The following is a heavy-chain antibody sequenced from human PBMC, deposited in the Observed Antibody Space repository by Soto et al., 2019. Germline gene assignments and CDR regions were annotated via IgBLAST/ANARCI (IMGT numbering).Heavy chain of an antibody. V-gene: IGHV3-33*01. J-gene: IGHJ3*02. Sequence: QVQLVESGGGVVQPGRSLRLSCAASGFTFSSYGMHWVRQAPGKGLEWVAVIWYDGSNKYYADSVKGRFTISRDNSKNTLYLQMNSLRAEDTAVYYCARERQSIVVVVAASSDAFDIWGHGTMVTVSP. CDR3: ARERQSIVVVVAASSDAFDI. CDR1: GFTFSSYG. D-gene: IGHD2-15*01. CDR2: IWYDGSNK.